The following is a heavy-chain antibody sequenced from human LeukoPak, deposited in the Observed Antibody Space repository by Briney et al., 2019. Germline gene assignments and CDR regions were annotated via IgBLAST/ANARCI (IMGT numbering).Heavy chain of an antibody. CDR2: ISSNGGRT. D-gene: IGHD4-17*01. V-gene: IGHV3-64*01. CDR1: GFTFSSYV. CDR3: ARESGGDYTFDY. J-gene: IGHJ4*02. Sequence: GGSLRLSCAASGFTFSSYVMYWVRQAPGKGLEYVSAISSNGGRTYYANSVKGRFTISRDNSKNTLYLQMGSLRAEDMAVYYCARESGGDYTFDYWGQGTLVTVSS.